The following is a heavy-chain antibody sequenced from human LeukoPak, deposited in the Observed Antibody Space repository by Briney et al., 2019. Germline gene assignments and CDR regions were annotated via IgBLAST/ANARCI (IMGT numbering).Heavy chain of an antibody. CDR2: LSSDGSSA. D-gene: IGHD1/OR15-1a*01. CDR3: ARDFEQDNALDL. Sequence: GGSLRLSCAASGFPFSTFWMHWVRQAPGKGPGWVSRLSSDGSSARYADTVEGRFTISRDNAKNTLYLQMNSLRAEDSGVYYCARDFEQDNALDLWGQGTMVIVS. CDR1: GFPFSTFW. V-gene: IGHV3-74*01. J-gene: IGHJ3*01.